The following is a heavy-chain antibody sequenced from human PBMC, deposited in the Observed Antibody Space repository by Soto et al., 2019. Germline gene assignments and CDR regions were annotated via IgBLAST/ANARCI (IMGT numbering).Heavy chain of an antibody. CDR2: ISDDGNNK. J-gene: IGHJ4*02. D-gene: IGHD3-10*01. CDR3: ARDDEGGSDCDLGY. CDR1: GFTFSRYT. V-gene: IGHV3-30-3*01. Sequence: QVQLVESGGGVVQPGRSLRLSCAASGFTFSRYTMHWVRQAPGKGLEWMAFISDDGNNKYYADSVKGQFTISRDNSKNTLYLQMNSLRTADTAVYYCARDDEGGSDCDLGYWGQGTLVTVSS.